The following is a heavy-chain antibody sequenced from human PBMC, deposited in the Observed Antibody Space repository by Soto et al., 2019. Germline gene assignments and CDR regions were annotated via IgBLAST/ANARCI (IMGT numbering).Heavy chain of an antibody. D-gene: IGHD3-10*01. CDR2: INSDGSST. Sequence: GGSLRLSCAASGFTFSSYWMHWVRQAPGKGLVWVSRINSDGSSTSYADSVKGRFTISRDNAKNTLYLQMNSLRAEDTAVYYCATILLWFGEYDLDYWGQGTLVTVSS. J-gene: IGHJ4*02. CDR3: ATILLWFGEYDLDY. CDR1: GFTFSSYW. V-gene: IGHV3-74*01.